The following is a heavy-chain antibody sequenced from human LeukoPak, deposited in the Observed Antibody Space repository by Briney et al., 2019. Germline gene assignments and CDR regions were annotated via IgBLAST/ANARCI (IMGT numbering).Heavy chain of an antibody. CDR3: AKDVTMIVVVTLDY. D-gene: IGHD3-22*01. Sequence: GRSLRLSCAASGFTFSSYAMSWVRQAPGKGLEWVSAISGSGGSTYYADSVKGRFTISRDSSKNTLYLQMNSLRAEDTAVYYCAKDVTMIVVVTLDYWGQGTLVTVSS. CDR1: GFTFSSYA. J-gene: IGHJ4*02. CDR2: ISGSGGST. V-gene: IGHV3-23*01.